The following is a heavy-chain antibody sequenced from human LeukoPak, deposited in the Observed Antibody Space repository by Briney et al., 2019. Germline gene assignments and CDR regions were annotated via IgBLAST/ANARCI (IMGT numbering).Heavy chain of an antibody. CDR2: ISGNGGSA. CDR1: GFTFSSSA. D-gene: IGHD3-16*01. J-gene: IGHJ4*02. CDR3: ARSRGPNTFGGVHDY. V-gene: IGHV3-23*01. Sequence: GGSLRLSCAASGFTFSSSAMSWVRLAPGKGLEWVSVISGNGGSAYYADSVKGRSTISRDNSKNTLFLQMNSLRAEDTAVYYCARSRGPNTFGGVHDYWGQGTLVTVSS.